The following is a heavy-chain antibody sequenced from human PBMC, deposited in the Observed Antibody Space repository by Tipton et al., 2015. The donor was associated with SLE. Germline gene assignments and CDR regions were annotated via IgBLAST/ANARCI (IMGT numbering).Heavy chain of an antibody. CDR1: GGSISSYY. CDR3: ARGGGSYMYPVDY. V-gene: IGHV4-59*01. D-gene: IGHD1-26*01. Sequence: GLVKPSETLSLTCTVSGGSISSYYWSWIRQPPGKGLEWIGYIYYSGSTNYNPSLKSRVTISVDTSKNQFSLKLSSVTAADTAVYYCARGGGSYMYPVDYWGQGTLVTVSS. CDR2: IYYSGST. J-gene: IGHJ4*02.